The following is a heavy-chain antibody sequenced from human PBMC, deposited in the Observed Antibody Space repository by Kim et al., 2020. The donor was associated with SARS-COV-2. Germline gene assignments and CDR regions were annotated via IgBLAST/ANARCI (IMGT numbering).Heavy chain of an antibody. CDR3: ARGSFSSSWYSFDY. D-gene: IGHD6-13*01. V-gene: IGHV4-34*01. J-gene: IGHJ4*02. Sequence: PSMKGQVTISVDTSKKQFSLKLSAVTAADTAVYYCARGSFSSSWYSFDYWGQGTLVTVSS.